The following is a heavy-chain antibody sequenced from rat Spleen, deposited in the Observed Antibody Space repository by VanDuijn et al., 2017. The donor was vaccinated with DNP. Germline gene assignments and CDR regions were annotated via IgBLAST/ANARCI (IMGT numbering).Heavy chain of an antibody. D-gene: IGHD1-10*01. CDR1: GFTFSDYN. CDR2: ISIGNGNT. CDR3: ARQGNNFGYFDF. V-gene: IGHV5S11*01. J-gene: IGHJ1*01. Sequence: EVHLVESGGGLVQPGRSLKLSCAASGFTFSDYNMAWVRQVPTKGLEWVASISIGNGNTYYRDSVKGRFTISRDNAKSTLYLQMDSLRSEETATYYCARQGNNFGYFDFWGPGTMVTVSS.